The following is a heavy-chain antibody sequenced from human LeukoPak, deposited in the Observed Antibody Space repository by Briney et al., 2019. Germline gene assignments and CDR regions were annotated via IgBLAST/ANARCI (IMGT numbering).Heavy chain of an antibody. CDR1: GFPFSTYS. Sequence: GGSLRLSCAASGFPFSTYSMNWVRQAPGKGLEWVSVISGSGGSTYYADSVKGRFTISRDNSKNTLYLQMNSLRAEVTAVYYCAREEGSSVDWGQGTLVTVSS. D-gene: IGHD6-6*01. CDR3: AREEGSSVD. CDR2: ISGSGGST. V-gene: IGHV3-23*01. J-gene: IGHJ4*02.